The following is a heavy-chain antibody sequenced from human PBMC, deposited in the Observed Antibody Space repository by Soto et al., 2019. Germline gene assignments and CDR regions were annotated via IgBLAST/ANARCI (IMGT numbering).Heavy chain of an antibody. CDR3: ARWRYCISTSCYRHGMDV. CDR2: MNPNSGNT. Sequence: QVQLVQSGAEVKKPGASVKVSCKASGYTFTSYDIDWVRQASGQGLEWMGWMNPNSGNTGYAQKFQGRVTMTRNTSISTAYMELSTRRSDDTAVYYCARWRYCISTSCYRHGMDVWGQGTTVTVS. J-gene: IGHJ6*02. V-gene: IGHV1-8*01. CDR1: GYTFTSYD. D-gene: IGHD2-2*01.